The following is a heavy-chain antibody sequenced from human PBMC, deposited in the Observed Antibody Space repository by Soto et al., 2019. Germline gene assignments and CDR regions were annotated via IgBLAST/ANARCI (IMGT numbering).Heavy chain of an antibody. J-gene: IGHJ6*03. D-gene: IGHD3-3*01. V-gene: IGHV3-74*01. Sequence: PGGSLRLSCAASGFTFSSYWMHWVRQAPGKGLVWVSRINSDGSSTSYADSVKGRFTISRDNAKNTLYLQMNSLRAEDTAVYYCARESAYYDFWSGYGYYVDVWGKGTTVTVSS. CDR1: GFTFSSYW. CDR3: ARESAYYDFWSGYGYYVDV. CDR2: INSDGSST.